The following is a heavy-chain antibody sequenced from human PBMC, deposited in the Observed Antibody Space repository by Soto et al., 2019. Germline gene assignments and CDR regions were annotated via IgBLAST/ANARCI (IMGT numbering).Heavy chain of an antibody. CDR3: ARRGRDGYNFDY. J-gene: IGHJ4*02. Sequence: PSETLSLTCAGYGGSFSGYYWSWIRQPPGKGLEWIGEINHSGSTNYNPSLKSRVTISVDTSKNQFSLKLSSVTAADTAVYYCARRGRDGYNFDYWGQGTLVTVSS. CDR1: GGSFSGYY. CDR2: INHSGST. D-gene: IGHD5-12*01. V-gene: IGHV4-34*01.